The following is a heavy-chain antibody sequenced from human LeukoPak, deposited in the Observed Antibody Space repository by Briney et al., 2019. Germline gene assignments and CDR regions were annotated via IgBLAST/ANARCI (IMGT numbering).Heavy chain of an antibody. CDR1: GFTFSSYA. V-gene: IGHV3-23*01. J-gene: IGHJ4*02. Sequence: PGGSLRLSCAASGFTFSSYAMSWVRQAPGKGLEWVSAISGSGGSTYYADSVKGRFTISRDNSKSTLYLQMNSLRAEDTAVYYCAKDVDYYDSSGPLDYWGQGTLVTVSS. D-gene: IGHD3-22*01. CDR2: ISGSGGST. CDR3: AKDVDYYDSSGPLDY.